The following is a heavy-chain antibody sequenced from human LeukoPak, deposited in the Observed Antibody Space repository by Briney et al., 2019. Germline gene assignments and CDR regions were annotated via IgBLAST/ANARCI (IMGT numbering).Heavy chain of an antibody. D-gene: IGHD2/OR15-2a*01. CDR3: SEGYFEPFDH. V-gene: IGHV4-59*02. CDR1: GASVSSSH. Sequence: PSETLSLTCVVSGASVSSSHWNWIRQLPGKRLEWIACLSYTGKADYNPSLTGRATISFGTSGNQVSLTLRSVTAADTAVYYCSEGYFEPFDHWGQGTLVTVAS. CDR2: LSYTGKA. J-gene: IGHJ4*02.